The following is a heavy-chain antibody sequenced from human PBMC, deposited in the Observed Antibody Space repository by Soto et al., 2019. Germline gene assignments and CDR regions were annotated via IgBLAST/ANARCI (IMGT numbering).Heavy chain of an antibody. D-gene: IGHD3-3*01. V-gene: IGHV3-30-3*01. CDR2: ISDDGSQK. Sequence: PGGSLRLSCAASGFTFSSNAIHWVRQAPGKGLEWVAVISDDGSQKYYADSVKGRFTISRDNSKNTLYLQMNSLRLEDTAVYYFSGETRRGVTTYFPGFDPWGQGTEVTVSA. CDR3: SGETRRGVTTYFPGFDP. CDR1: GFTFSSNA. J-gene: IGHJ5*02.